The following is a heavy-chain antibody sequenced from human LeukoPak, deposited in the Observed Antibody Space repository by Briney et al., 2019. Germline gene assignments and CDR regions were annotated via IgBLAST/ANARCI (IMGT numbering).Heavy chain of an antibody. CDR2: ISYDGSNK. V-gene: IGHV3-30*18. CDR3: AKDRHYWAAAGFDY. CDR1: GFTFSSYG. J-gene: IGHJ4*02. D-gene: IGHD6-13*01. Sequence: GGSLRLSCAASGFTFSSYGMHWVRQAPGKGLEWVAVISYDGSNKYYADSVKGRFTISRDNSKNTLYLQMNSLRAEDTAVYYCAKDRHYWAAAGFDYWGQGTLVTVSS.